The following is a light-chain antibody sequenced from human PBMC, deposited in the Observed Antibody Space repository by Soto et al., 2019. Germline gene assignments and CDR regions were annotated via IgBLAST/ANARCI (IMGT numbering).Light chain of an antibody. Sequence: QPVLTQSSSASASLGSSVKLTCTLSSGHSTYIIAWHQQQPGKAPRYLMKREGSGRYNRGXXXPYRFSVSSSGADRYLTIYNLQFEDEADYYCETWDSNTRVFGGGTKLTVL. CDR2: REGSGRY. J-gene: IGLJ3*02. CDR1: SGHSTYI. CDR3: ETWDSNTRV. V-gene: IGLV4-60*02.